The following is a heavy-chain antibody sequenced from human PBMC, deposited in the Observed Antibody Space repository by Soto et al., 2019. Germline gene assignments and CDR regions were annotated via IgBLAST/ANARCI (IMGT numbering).Heavy chain of an antibody. CDR2: ISYDGSNK. CDR1: GFTFSSYA. Sequence: GGSLRLSCAASGFTFSSYAMHWVRQAPGKGLEWVAVISYDGSNKYYADSVKGRFTISRDNSKNTLYLQMNSLRAEDTAVYYCARDPKVDNWNYLTSPWFDPWGQGTLVTVSS. V-gene: IGHV3-30-3*01. CDR3: ARDPKVDNWNYLTSPWFDP. D-gene: IGHD1-7*01. J-gene: IGHJ5*02.